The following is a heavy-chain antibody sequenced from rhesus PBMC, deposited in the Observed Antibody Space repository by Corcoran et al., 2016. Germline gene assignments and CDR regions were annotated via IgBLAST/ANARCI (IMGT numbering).Heavy chain of an antibody. D-gene: IGHD4-23*01. CDR3: ARAYSNYGQFDY. V-gene: IGHV4-73*01. Sequence: QVKLQQWGEGLVKPSETLSLTCAVYGGSISGHYWSWIRQPPLKGLEWIGNIEGNSASTNSNPSLKNRVNVSKDTSKNQFSLKLSSVTAADTAVYYCARAYSNYGQFDYWGQGVLVTVSS. CDR1: GGSISGHY. J-gene: IGHJ4*01. CDR2: IEGNSAST.